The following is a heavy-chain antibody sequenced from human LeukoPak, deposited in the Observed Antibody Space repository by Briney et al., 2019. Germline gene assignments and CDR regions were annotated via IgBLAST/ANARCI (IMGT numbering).Heavy chain of an antibody. CDR1: GFTFDDYA. CDR2: ISWDGGST. CDR3: AKVHAIGGYYFDY. V-gene: IGHV3-43D*03. J-gene: IGHJ4*02. Sequence: GGSLRLSCAASGFTFDDYAMHWVRQAPGKGLEWVSLISWDGGSTYYADSVKGRFTISRDNNKNSLYLQMNSLRAEDTALYYCAKVHAIGGYYFDYWGQGTLVTVSS. D-gene: IGHD3-16*01.